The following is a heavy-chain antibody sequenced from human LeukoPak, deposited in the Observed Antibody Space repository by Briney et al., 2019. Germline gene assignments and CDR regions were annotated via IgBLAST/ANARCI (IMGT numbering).Heavy chain of an antibody. D-gene: IGHD1-1*01. CDR2: IYYSGST. CDR1: GDSISSYY. CDR3: ARYKSVADSFDP. Sequence: SETLSLTCTVSGDSISSYYWSWIRQPPGKGLEWIGYIYYSGSTNYNPSLKSRVTISVDTSKNQFSLKLSSVTAADTAVYYCARYKSVADSFDPWGQGTLVTVPS. V-gene: IGHV4-59*01. J-gene: IGHJ5*02.